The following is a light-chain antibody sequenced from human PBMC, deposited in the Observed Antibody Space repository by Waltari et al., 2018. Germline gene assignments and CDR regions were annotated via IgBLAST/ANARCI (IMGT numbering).Light chain of an antibody. CDR3: GSYTISSTHV. CDR1: SSDVGGDKY. V-gene: IGLV2-14*03. CDR2: DVS. J-gene: IGLJ1*01. Sequence: QSALPQPASVSGSLGQSITISCTGTSSDVGGDKYASWYQQHPGKAPKLLIYDVSYRPSGTSDRFSGSKSGNTASLTISGLQAEDEADYFCGSYTISSTHVFGTGTKVTV.